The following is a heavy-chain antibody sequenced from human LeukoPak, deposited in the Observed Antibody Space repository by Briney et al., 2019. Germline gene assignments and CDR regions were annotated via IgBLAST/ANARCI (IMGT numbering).Heavy chain of an antibody. CDR3: AREGYSSGLDY. J-gene: IGHJ4*02. CDR2: INHDGSST. D-gene: IGHD6-19*01. V-gene: IGHV3-74*01. CDR1: GFTFTTFW. Sequence: GGSLRLSCATSGFTFTTFWMHWVRQAPGKGLVWVSRINHDGSSTNYADSVKGRFTISRDNAKNTLYLQMNSLRAEDTAVYYCAREGYSSGLDYWGQGTLVTVSS.